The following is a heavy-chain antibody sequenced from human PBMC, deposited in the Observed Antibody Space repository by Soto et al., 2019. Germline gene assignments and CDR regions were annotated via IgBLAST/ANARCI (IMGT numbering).Heavy chain of an antibody. D-gene: IGHD4-17*01. CDR1: GFTLSTNS. CDR2: ISSSSSHI. Sequence: EVQLVESGGGLVKPGESLRLSGAASGFTLSTNSMNWVRQAPGKGLEWASSISSSSSHIYYEDPVKGRFTIPRDNAKNSLSLQMNSLRAEDTAVYYCARDASGTMTMVTTRPDLWGQGTLVTVSS. CDR3: ARDASGTMTMVTTRPDL. J-gene: IGHJ5*02. V-gene: IGHV3-21*01.